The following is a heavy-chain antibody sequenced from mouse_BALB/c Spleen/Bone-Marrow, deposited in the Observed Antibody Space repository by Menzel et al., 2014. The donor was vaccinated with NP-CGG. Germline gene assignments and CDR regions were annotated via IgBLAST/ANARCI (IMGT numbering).Heavy chain of an antibody. V-gene: IGHV1-80*01. CDR2: IYPGDGDT. Sequence: VQLQQSGAELVRPGSSVKISCKSSGYAFSTYWINWMKQRPGQGLEWIGQIYPGDGDTDFNGKFKGKATLTADRSSNTAYMESISLPPDDSAVFFWARGGIPFNYWAQGPPPTGPS. J-gene: IGHJ2*01. CDR3: ARGGIPFNY. CDR1: GYAFSTYW.